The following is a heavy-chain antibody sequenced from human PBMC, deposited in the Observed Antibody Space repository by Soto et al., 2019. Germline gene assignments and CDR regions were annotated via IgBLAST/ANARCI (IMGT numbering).Heavy chain of an antibody. CDR2: INDDATKT. V-gene: IGHV3-74*01. CDR3: ATECTDSGCRYFDS. D-gene: IGHD4-17*01. CDR1: GFTFSTYW. J-gene: IGHJ4*02. Sequence: EVQLVESGGGLVQPGGSLRLSCAASGFTFSTYWMHWVRQAPGTGPVWASRINDDATKTWYADSVKGRLTISRDNAKNTLYLQMNSLRAEDTAVYYCATECTDSGCRYFDSWGQGTLVTVSP.